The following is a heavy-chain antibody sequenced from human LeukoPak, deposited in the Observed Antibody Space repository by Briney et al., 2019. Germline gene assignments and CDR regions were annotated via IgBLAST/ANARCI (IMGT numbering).Heavy chain of an antibody. Sequence: GGSLRLSCAASGFTFSRYGMSWVRQAPGKGLEWVSAISGSGGSTYYADSVKGRFTISRDNSKNTLYLQMNSLRAEDTAVYHCAKEIYYDSTSPQYWGQGTLVTVSS. CDR1: GFTFSRYG. D-gene: IGHD3-22*01. J-gene: IGHJ4*02. CDR3: AKEIYYDSTSPQY. V-gene: IGHV3-23*01. CDR2: ISGSGGST.